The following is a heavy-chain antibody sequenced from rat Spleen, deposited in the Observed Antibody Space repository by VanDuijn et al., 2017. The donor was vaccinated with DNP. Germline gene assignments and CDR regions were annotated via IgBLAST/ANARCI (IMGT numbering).Heavy chain of an antibody. CDR3: SHSGQSYYYGSPFAY. Sequence: QVQLKESGPGLVQPSQTLSLTCTVAGFSLTTYNVHWVRQPPGKGLEWMGRIRSGGSTDYTSALKSRLSISRDTYKNQFFLKMHSLQTEDTAIYFCSHSGQSYYYGSPFAYWGQGTLVTVSS. J-gene: IGHJ3*01. V-gene: IGHV2-1*01. CDR1: GFSLTTYN. CDR2: IRSGGST. D-gene: IGHD1-2*01.